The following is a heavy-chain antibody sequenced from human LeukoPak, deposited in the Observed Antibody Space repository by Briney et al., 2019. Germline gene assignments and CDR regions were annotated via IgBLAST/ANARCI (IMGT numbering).Heavy chain of an antibody. Sequence: SETLSLTCTVSGGSISSSSYYWGWIRQPPGKGLEWIGSIYYSGSTYYNPSLKSRVTISVDTSKNQFSLKLSSVTAADTAVYYCARHRSRYCSSTSCYADYSVDYWGQGTLVTVSS. CDR1: GGSISSSSYY. V-gene: IGHV4-39*01. D-gene: IGHD2-2*01. CDR2: IYYSGST. CDR3: ARHRSRYCSSTSCYADYSVDY. J-gene: IGHJ4*02.